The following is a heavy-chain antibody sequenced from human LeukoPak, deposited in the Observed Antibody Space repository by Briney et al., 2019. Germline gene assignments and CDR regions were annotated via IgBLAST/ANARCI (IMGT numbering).Heavy chain of an antibody. CDR2: ISSSSSTI. CDR3: ARDRETWYFDF. J-gene: IGHJ4*02. V-gene: IGHV3-48*01. Sequence: GGSLRLSCAASGFTFSSCSMNWVRQAPGKGLEWVSYISSSSSTIYYADSVKGRFTISRDNAKNTLYLQMNSLRAEDTAVYYCARDRETWYFDFWGQGTLVTVSS. CDR1: GFTFSSCS.